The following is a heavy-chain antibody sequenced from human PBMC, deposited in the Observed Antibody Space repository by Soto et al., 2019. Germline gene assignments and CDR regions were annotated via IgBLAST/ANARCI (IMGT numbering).Heavy chain of an antibody. V-gene: IGHV1-18*01. J-gene: IGHJ4*02. CDR2: ISGFNGQT. CDR1: GNTFASHG. CDR3: ARVDPRGVAVVRDY. D-gene: IGHD3-10*01. Sequence: QVQLVQSGPEVKKPGASVKVSCKASGNTFASHGFSWVRQAPGQGLEWMGWISGFNGQTNYALKFQGRVTLTTDTSTSTAYMELRSLRXXXTAVYFCARVDPRGVAVVRDYWGQGTLVTVSS.